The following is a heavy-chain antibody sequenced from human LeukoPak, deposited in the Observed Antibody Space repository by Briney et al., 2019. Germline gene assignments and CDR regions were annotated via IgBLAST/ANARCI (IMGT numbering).Heavy chain of an antibody. CDR1: GFTFSTYN. D-gene: IGHD3-3*01. CDR2: ITDTGAV. Sequence: PGGSLRLSCAASGFTFSTYNMNWVRQAPGKGLEWLSFITDTGAVHYADSVKGRFTISRDNAKNSLYLQMNSLRAEDTAVYYCARDPDFWSGYYKVAWFDPWGQGTPVTVSS. V-gene: IGHV3-48*01. CDR3: ARDPDFWSGYYKVAWFDP. J-gene: IGHJ5*02.